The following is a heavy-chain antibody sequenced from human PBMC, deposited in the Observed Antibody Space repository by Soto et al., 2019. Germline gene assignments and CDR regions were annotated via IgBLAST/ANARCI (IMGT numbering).Heavy chain of an antibody. CDR2: ISGSGGST. V-gene: IGHV3-23*01. D-gene: IGHD3-3*01. CDR1: GFTFSSYA. Sequence: EVQLLESGGGLVQPGGSLRLSCAASGFTFSSYAMSWVRQAPGKWLEWVSAISGSGGSTYYADSVKGRFTLSRDNSKNTLYLQMSSLRAEDTAVYYCAKDRGGVVISTVEGYFQHWGQGTLVTVSS. CDR3: AKDRGGVVISTVEGYFQH. J-gene: IGHJ1*01.